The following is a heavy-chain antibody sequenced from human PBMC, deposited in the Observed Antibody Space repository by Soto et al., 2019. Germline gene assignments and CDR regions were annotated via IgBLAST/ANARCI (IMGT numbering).Heavy chain of an antibody. CDR2: INAGNGNT. Sequence: QVQLVQSGAEEKKPGASVKVSCKASGYTFTSYAMHWVRQAPGQRLEWMGWINAGNGNTKYSQKFQGRVTITRDTYASTAYMELSSLRSEDTAVYYCAGGGGWYVWFDPWGQGTLVTVSS. CDR3: AGGGGWYVWFDP. D-gene: IGHD6-19*01. CDR1: GYTFTSYA. V-gene: IGHV1-3*05. J-gene: IGHJ5*02.